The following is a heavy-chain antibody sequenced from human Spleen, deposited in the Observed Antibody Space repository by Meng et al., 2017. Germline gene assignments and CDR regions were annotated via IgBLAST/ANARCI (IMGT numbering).Heavy chain of an antibody. CDR3: TREDPTSSHNEY. V-gene: IGHV3-49*04. CDR1: GFTFGDYA. J-gene: IGHJ4*02. CDR2: IRSTGDGATP. Sequence: GESLKISCTGSGFTFGDYAMNWVRQAPGKGLEWVGFIRSTGDGATPEYAASVKGIFAISSDDSKSIAYLKMNSLKTEDTAYYYCTREDPTSSHNEYWGQGTLVTVSS.